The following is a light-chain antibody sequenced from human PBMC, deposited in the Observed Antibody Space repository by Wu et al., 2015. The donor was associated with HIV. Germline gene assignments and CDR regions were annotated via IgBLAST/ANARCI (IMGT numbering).Light chain of an antibody. J-gene: IGKJ1*01. CDR3: QQYGSSQWT. CDR2: GAS. Sequence: EIVLTQSPGTLSLSPGERVTLSCRASQAVNVFLAWYQQKPGLAPRLLIYGASRRATGIPDRFSGSGSGTEFTLTISRLEPEDFAVYYCQQYGSSQWTFGQGTKVEIK. V-gene: IGKV3-20*01. CDR1: QAVNVF.